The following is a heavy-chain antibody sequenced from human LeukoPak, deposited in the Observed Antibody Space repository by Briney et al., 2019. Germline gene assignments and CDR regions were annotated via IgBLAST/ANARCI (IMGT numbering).Heavy chain of an antibody. CDR2: IVVGSGNT. J-gene: IGHJ4*02. D-gene: IGHD3-22*01. CDR3: AAVYDDSSGYPVDY. Sequence: GTSVKVSCKASGFPFTSSAMQWVRQARGQRLAWIGWIVVGSGNTNYAQKFQERVTITRDMSTSTAYMELSSLRSEDTAVYYCAAVYDDSSGYPVDYWGQGTLVTVSS. V-gene: IGHV1-58*02. CDR1: GFPFTSSA.